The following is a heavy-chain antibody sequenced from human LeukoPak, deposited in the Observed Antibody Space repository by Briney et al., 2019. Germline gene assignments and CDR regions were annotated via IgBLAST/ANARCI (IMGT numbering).Heavy chain of an antibody. V-gene: IGHV3-23*01. CDR2: ISGSGGST. D-gene: IGHD5-24*01. J-gene: IGHJ4*02. CDR3: AKENGYNYYFDY. Sequence: GGSLRLSCAASGFTFSSSWMHWVRQAPGKGLEWVSAISGSGGSTNYADSVKGRFTISRDNSKNTLYLQMNSLRAEDTAVYYCAKENGYNYYFDYWGQGTLVTVSS. CDR1: GFTFSSSW.